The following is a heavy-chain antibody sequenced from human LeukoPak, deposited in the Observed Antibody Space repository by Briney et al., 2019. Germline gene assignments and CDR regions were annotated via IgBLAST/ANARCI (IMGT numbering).Heavy chain of an antibody. Sequence: GASVKVSCKASGYTFTSYYMHWVRQAPGQGLEWMGIINPSGGSTSYAQKFQGRVTMTRDTSTSTVYMELSSLRSEDTAVYYCAREEGLYYDSSGYYSDRGQGTLVTVSS. D-gene: IGHD3-22*01. CDR1: GYTFTSYY. CDR3: AREEGLYYDSSGYYSD. CDR2: INPSGGST. V-gene: IGHV1-46*01. J-gene: IGHJ4*02.